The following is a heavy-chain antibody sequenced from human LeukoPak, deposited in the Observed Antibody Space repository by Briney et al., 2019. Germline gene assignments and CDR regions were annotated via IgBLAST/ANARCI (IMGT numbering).Heavy chain of an antibody. CDR3: AGGYGGLFDY. CDR1: GGSFSGYY. D-gene: IGHD4-23*01. J-gene: IGHJ4*02. Sequence: SETLSLTCAVYGGSFSGYYWSWIRQPPGKGLGWIGEINHSGSTNYNPSLKSRVTIPVDTSKNQFSLKLSSVTAADTAVYYCAGGYGGLFDYWGQGTLVTVSS. CDR2: INHSGST. V-gene: IGHV4-34*01.